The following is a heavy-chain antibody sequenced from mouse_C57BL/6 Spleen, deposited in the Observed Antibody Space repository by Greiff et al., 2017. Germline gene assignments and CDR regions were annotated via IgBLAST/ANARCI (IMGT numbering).Heavy chain of an antibody. CDR3: ARDCYDYDWLAD. D-gene: IGHD2-4*01. CDR1: GYTFTSYW. Sequence: QVQLQQPGAELVKPGASVKLSCTASGYTFTSYWMHWVKQRPGQGLEWIGMIHPNSGSTNYNEKFKSKATLTVDKSSSTAYMQLSSRTSEDSAVYYCARDCYDYDWLADWGQGTLVTVSA. V-gene: IGHV1-64*01. J-gene: IGHJ3*01. CDR2: IHPNSGST.